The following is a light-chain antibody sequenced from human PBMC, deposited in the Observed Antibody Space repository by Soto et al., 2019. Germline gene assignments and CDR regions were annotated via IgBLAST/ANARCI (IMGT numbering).Light chain of an antibody. CDR2: DAS. CDR3: QQYDTYPFT. Sequence: DIQMTQSPSTLSASVGDRVTITCRASQSFRYWLAWYQQKPGKAPKLLIYDASNLESGVPSRFSGSGSGTEFSLTSSSLQPDDFATYYCQQYDTYPFTFGPGTKVNLK. V-gene: IGKV1-5*01. CDR1: QSFRYW. J-gene: IGKJ3*01.